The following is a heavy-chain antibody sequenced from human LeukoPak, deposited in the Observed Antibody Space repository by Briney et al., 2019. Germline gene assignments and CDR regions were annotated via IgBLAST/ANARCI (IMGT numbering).Heavy chain of an antibody. CDR2: ISSSSSTI. CDR3: VGHSDY. V-gene: IGHV3-48*04. J-gene: IGHJ4*02. D-gene: IGHD3-16*01. Sequence: PSETLSLTCAVSGGSFSGYYWNWVRQAPGKGLEWVSYISSSSSTIYYADSVKGRFTISRDNAKNSLYLQMNSLRAEDTAVYYCVGHSDYWGQGTLVTVSS. CDR1: GGSFSGYY.